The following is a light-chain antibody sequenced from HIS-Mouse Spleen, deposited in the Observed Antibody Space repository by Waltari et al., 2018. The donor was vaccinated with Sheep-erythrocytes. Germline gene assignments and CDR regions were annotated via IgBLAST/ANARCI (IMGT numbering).Light chain of an antibody. Sequence: EIVLTQSPGTLSLSPGERATLSCRASQSVSSSYLAWYQQKPGQAPRLLIYGASSSATGIPDSFSGSGSGTDFTLTISRLEPEDFAVYYCQQYGSSPTFGQGTKLEIK. CDR2: GAS. CDR3: QQYGSSPT. V-gene: IGKV3-20*01. J-gene: IGKJ2*01. CDR1: QSVSSSY.